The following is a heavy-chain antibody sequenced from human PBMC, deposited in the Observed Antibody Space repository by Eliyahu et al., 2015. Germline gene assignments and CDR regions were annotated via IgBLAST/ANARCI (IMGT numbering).Heavy chain of an antibody. D-gene: IGHD2-15*01. J-gene: IGHJ4*02. CDR2: TKNKAYKYST. CDR3: GVWRSGEPR. CDR1: GFTLXEHD. V-gene: IGHV3-72*01. Sequence: EVQLVESGGGXVQPGGSLXLAXAAXGFTLXEHDMDWVRQAPGKGLEWVGRTKNKAYKYSTEYAASVEGRLSISRDESKNSLYLQMNNLKDEDTAVYYCGVWRSGEPRWGXGSLVTVSS.